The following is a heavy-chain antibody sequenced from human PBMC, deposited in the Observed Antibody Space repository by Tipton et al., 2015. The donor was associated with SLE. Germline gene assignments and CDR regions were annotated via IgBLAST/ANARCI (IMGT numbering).Heavy chain of an antibody. J-gene: IGHJ4*02. V-gene: IGHV5-51*03. D-gene: IGHD5-12*01. Sequence: QSGPEVKKPGESLKISCKGSGYSFTMYWIGWVRQMPGKGLEWMGIIYPGDSETRYSPSFQGQVTISADKSISTAYLQWSSLQASDTAIYYCARLHPGVDDLLFWGRGTLVTVSS. CDR3: ARLHPGVDDLLF. CDR1: GYSFTMYW. CDR2: IYPGDSET.